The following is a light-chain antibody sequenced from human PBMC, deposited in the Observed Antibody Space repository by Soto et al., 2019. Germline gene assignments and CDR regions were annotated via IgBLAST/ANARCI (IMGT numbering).Light chain of an antibody. V-gene: IGKV1-39*01. J-gene: IGKJ2*01. Sequence: DIQMTQSPSSLSASVGDTVTITCRASQSISVHLNWYQQKPGKVPKLLIYAASNLQSGVPSSFSGSGSETDFALTISSLQTEDFATDYCQQSYITPYTFGQGTKLQIK. CDR2: AAS. CDR3: QQSYITPYT. CDR1: QSISVH.